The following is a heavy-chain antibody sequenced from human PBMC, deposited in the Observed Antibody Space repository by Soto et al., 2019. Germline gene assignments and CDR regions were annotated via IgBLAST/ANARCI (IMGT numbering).Heavy chain of an antibody. CDR1: GGSVSSGSYF. V-gene: IGHV4-61*01. J-gene: IGHJ4*02. Sequence: QVQLQESGPGLVKTSETLSLTCTVSGGSVSSGSYFWSWIRQPPGKGLEWLGYIYYTGNTNYNPSLKSRVTISVASSKNQFSLKLSSVTAADTAVYYCARERTGDLTFFDYWGQGTLVTVSS. CDR2: IYYTGNT. CDR3: ARERTGDLTFFDY. D-gene: IGHD3-16*01.